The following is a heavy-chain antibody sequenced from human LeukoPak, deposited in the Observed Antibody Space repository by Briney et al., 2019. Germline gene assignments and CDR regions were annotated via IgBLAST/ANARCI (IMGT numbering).Heavy chain of an antibody. D-gene: IGHD2-15*01. CDR3: ARPPLEDPGYCSGGSCYP. Sequence: PSETLSLTCTVSGGSISSSSYYWGWIRQPPGKGLEWIGSIYYSGSTYYNPSLKSRVTISVDTSKNQFSLKLSSVTAADTAVYYCARPPLEDPGYCSGGSCYPWGQGTLVTVSS. V-gene: IGHV4-39*01. CDR2: IYYSGST. CDR1: GGSISSSSYY. J-gene: IGHJ5*02.